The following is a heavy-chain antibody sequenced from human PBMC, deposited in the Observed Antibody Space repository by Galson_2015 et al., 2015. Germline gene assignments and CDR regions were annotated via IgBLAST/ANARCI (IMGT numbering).Heavy chain of an antibody. CDR2: IIPIFGTA. D-gene: IGHD2-15*01. Sequence: SVKVSCKASGGTFSSYAISWVRQAPGQGLEWMGGIIPIFGTANYAQKFQGRVTITADESTSTAYMELSSLRSEDTAVYYCARSLDVYQFSGGAYYYGMDVWGQGTTVTVSS. CDR1: GGTFSSYA. CDR3: ARSLDVYQFSGGAYYYGMDV. V-gene: IGHV1-69*13. J-gene: IGHJ6*02.